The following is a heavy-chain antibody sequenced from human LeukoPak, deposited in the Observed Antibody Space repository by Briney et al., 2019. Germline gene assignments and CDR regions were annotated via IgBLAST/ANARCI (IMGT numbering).Heavy chain of an antibody. CDR1: GGSIINSNW. J-gene: IGHJ5*02. Sequence: PSETLSLTCAVSGGSIINSNWWSWVRPPPGKGLECIGEIDHSGSTSYNPSLKSRVTMSVDRSQNQFSLRLSTVTAADTAVYYCARVVVAATSWFDPWGQGTLVTVSS. CDR2: IDHSGST. CDR3: ARVVVAATSWFDP. V-gene: IGHV4-4*02. D-gene: IGHD2-15*01.